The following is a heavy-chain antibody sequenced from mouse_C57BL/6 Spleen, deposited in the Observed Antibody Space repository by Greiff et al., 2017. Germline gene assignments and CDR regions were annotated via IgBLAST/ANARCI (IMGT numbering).Heavy chain of an antibody. CDR1: GYTFTDYY. V-gene: IGHV1-77*01. D-gene: IGHD2-4*01. CDR2: IGPGSGST. Sequence: VQLQQSGAELVKPGASVKISCTASGYTFTDYYINWVKQRPGQGLAWIGKIGPGSGSTYYNEQFKGKATLTAAKSSSTAYMQLSSLTSEDSAVYFCARLGDDYEEDAMDDWGQGTSVTVSS. J-gene: IGHJ4*01. CDR3: ARLGDDYEEDAMDD.